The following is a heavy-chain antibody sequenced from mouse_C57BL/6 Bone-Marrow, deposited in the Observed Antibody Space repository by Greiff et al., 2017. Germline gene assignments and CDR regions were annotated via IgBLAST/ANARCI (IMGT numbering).Heavy chain of an antibody. CDR1: GYTFTTYP. Sequence: QVHVKQSGAELVKPGASVKMSCKASGYTFTTYPIEWMKQNHGKSLEWIGNFHPYNDDTKYNEKFKGKATLTVEKSSSTVYLELSRLTSDDSAVYYCARDGNYGGYYFDYGGQGTTLTVSS. CDR3: ARDGNYGGYYFDY. J-gene: IGHJ2*01. V-gene: IGHV1-47*01. CDR2: FHPYNDDT. D-gene: IGHD2-1*01.